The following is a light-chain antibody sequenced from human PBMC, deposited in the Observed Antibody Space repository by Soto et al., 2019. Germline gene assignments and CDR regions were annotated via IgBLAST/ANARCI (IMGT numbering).Light chain of an antibody. CDR2: GTS. CDR1: QSVTSRY. J-gene: IGKJ2*01. Sequence: EIVLTQSPGTLSFSPGERATLSCRASQSVTSRYLAWYQQKPGQAPRLLMYGTSNRATGIPDRFTGSGSGTDFTLTISRLEPEDFAVYFCQQYGSSPPFTFGQGTKVEIK. CDR3: QQYGSSPPFT. V-gene: IGKV3-20*01.